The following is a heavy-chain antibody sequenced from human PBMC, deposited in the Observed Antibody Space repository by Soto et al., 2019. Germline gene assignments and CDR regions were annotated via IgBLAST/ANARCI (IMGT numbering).Heavy chain of an antibody. D-gene: IGHD1-7*01. CDR3: ASPAGANYTFDY. CDR1: GGSITSSSYY. CDR2: IYYRGYT. Sequence: PSETLSLTCAVSGGSITSSSYYWGWIRQAPGRGLEWIGTIYYRGYTYYNPSLESRVTISADTSKNQLSLNLRSVTAADTAVYYCASPAGANYTFDYWAQRILVTVSS. J-gene: IGHJ4*02. V-gene: IGHV4-39*01.